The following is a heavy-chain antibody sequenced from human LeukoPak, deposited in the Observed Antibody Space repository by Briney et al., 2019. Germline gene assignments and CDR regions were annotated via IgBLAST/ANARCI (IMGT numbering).Heavy chain of an antibody. CDR1: GFTLSSNW. Sequence: GGSLRLSCAASGFTLSSNWMHWVRQAPGKGLEWVSRINKDVSSTDYAGSVRGRFTISRDNAKNTLYLQMSSLRGEDTAVYYCAREVATTGRPFDYWGQGTLVTVSS. CDR3: AREVATTGRPFDY. V-gene: IGHV3-74*01. J-gene: IGHJ4*02. CDR2: INKDVSST. D-gene: IGHD5-12*01.